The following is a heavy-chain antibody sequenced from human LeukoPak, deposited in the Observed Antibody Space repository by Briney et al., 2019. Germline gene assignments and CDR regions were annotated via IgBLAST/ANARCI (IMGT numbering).Heavy chain of an antibody. D-gene: IGHD6-19*01. Sequence: GGSLRLSCAASGFTFSSYAMSWVRQAPGKGLEWVPAISGSGGSTYYADSVKGRFTISRDNSKNTLYLQMNSLRAEDTAVYYCAKDRSIAVAANPFDYWGQGTLVTVSS. J-gene: IGHJ4*02. V-gene: IGHV3-23*01. CDR2: ISGSGGST. CDR1: GFTFSSYA. CDR3: AKDRSIAVAANPFDY.